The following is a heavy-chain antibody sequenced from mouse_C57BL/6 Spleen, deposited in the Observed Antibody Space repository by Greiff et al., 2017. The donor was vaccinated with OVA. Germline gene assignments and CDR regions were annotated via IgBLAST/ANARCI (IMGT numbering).Heavy chain of an antibody. CDR1: GYTFTDYY. CDR3: AYYGEV. Sequence: EVQLQQSGPELVKPGASVKISCKASGYTFTDYYMNWVKQSHGKSLEWIGDINPNNGGTSYNQKFKGKATLTVDKSSSTAYMELRSLTSEDSAVYYCAYYGEVWGTGTTVTVSS. V-gene: IGHV1-26*01. D-gene: IGHD1-1*01. CDR2: INPNNGGT. J-gene: IGHJ1*03.